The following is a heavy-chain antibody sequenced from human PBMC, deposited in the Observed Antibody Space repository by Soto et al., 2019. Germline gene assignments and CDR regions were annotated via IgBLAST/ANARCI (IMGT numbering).Heavy chain of an antibody. V-gene: IGHV3-23*01. CDR1: GFTFDSYA. CDR2: ISGSSGST. CDR3: AKDLYSSSWAKKYYFEY. J-gene: IGHJ4*02. Sequence: GGSLRLSCAASGFTFDSYAMSWVRQAPGKGLEWVSVISGSSGSTDYADSVKGRFIISRNNSKNILYLQMNSLRAEDTAVYYCAKDLYSSSWAKKYYFEYWGQGTQVTVSS. D-gene: IGHD2-2*01.